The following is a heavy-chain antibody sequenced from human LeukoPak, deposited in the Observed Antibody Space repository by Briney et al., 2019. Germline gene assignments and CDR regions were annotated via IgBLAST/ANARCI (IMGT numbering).Heavy chain of an antibody. CDR1: GFTVSRHY. CDR2: IYSGGTT. V-gene: IGHV3-66*01. D-gene: IGHD3-22*01. Sequence: GGSLRLSCAVSGFTVSRHYMNWVRQAPGKGLEWVSVIYSGGTTYDADSVRGRFSISRDNSKNTLFLQMNSLTAEDSAVYYCAKEGDVVVTLSYYFDCWGQGTLVTVSS. CDR3: AKEGDVVVTLSYYFDC. J-gene: IGHJ4*02.